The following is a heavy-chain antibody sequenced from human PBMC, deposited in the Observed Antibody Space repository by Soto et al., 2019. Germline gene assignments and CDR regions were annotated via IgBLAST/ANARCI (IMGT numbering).Heavy chain of an antibody. Sequence: ASVKVSCKASGYTFTSYGISWVRQAPGQGLEWVGWISAYNGNSNFAQKYHGRVTMTTDTSTSTAYMEMSSLRSDDTAVYYCARPGGGIAAANGMDVWGQGTTVTVSS. D-gene: IGHD6-13*01. CDR2: ISAYNGNS. CDR1: GYTFTSYG. CDR3: ARPGGGIAAANGMDV. J-gene: IGHJ6*02. V-gene: IGHV1-18*01.